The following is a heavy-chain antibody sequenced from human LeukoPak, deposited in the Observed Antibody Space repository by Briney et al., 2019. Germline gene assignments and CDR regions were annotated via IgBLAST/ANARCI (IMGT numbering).Heavy chain of an antibody. J-gene: IGHJ4*02. CDR1: GGSISTYY. CDR2: IYYSGST. Sequence: SETLSLTCTVSGGSISTYYWSWIRQPPGKGLEWIGSIYYSGSTYYNPSLKSRVTISVDTSKNQFSLKLSSVTAADTAVYYCARLGGDYWGQGTLVTVSS. D-gene: IGHD3-9*01. CDR3: ARLGGDY. V-gene: IGHV4-59*05.